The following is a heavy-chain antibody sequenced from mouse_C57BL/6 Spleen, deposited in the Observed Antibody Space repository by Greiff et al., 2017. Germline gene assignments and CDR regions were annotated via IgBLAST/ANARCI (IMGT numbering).Heavy chain of an antibody. Sequence: QVQLQQPGAELVMPGASVKLSCKASGYTFTSYWMHWVKQRPGQGLEWIGEIDPSDSYTNYNQKFQGKSTLTVDKSSSTAYMQLSSLTSEDSAVYYCARKGDYDRFAYWGQGTLVTVSA. CDR2: IDPSDSYT. CDR3: ARKGDYDRFAY. V-gene: IGHV1-69*01. CDR1: GYTFTSYW. J-gene: IGHJ3*01. D-gene: IGHD2-4*01.